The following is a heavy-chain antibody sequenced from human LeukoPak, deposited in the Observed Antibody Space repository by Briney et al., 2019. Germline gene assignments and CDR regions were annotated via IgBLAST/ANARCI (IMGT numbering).Heavy chain of an antibody. CDR2: LIPVIGTA. D-gene: IGHD6-25*01. V-gene: IGHV1-69*04. J-gene: IGHJ4*02. CDR1: LGTFSSYA. Sequence: SVKDSCKASLGTFSSYAINWVRQAPGQGLEGMGILIPVIGTADYAWKLNDRVTISAEKPRRTASLALSSLRSKDAPVCYCSSSLSGVFDYWGGGKLVTVFS. CDR3: SSSLSGVFDY.